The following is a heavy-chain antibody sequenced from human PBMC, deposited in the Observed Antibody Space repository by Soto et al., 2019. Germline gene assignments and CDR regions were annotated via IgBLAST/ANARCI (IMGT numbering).Heavy chain of an antibody. D-gene: IGHD6-6*01. Sequence: QVQLVQSGAEVKKPGASVKVSCKASGYTFTTYAISWVRQAPGQGLEWMGRISTYNGNTKYAQKLQGRVTMTTDTSTSTAYMELRSLTSDYTAVYYCARDPQYSTSSQVFDSWGQGTLVTVSS. J-gene: IGHJ4*02. CDR3: ARDPQYSTSSQVFDS. CDR2: ISTYNGNT. V-gene: IGHV1-18*01. CDR1: GYTFTTYA.